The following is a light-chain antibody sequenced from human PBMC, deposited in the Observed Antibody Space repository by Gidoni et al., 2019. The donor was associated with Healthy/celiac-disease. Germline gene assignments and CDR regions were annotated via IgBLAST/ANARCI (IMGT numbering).Light chain of an antibody. Sequence: DIQLTQSPSFLSASVGDRVTITCRACQGISSYLAWFQQKPGKAPKLLIYAASRFSGSGSGTEFTLTISSLQPEDFATYYCQQLNSYPLTFGGGTKVEIK. J-gene: IGKJ4*01. CDR1: QGISSY. CDR2: AA. CDR3: QQLNSYPLT. V-gene: IGKV1-9*01.